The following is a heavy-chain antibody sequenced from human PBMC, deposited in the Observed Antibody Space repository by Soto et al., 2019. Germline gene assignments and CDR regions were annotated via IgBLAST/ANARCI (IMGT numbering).Heavy chain of an antibody. CDR1: GGSISKSSYY. V-gene: IGHV4-39*01. J-gene: IGHJ5*02. CDR3: SRRAPEGFAP. CDR2: MSYSGST. Sequence: PSETLSLTCTVSGGSISKSSYYWVWIRQPPGKGLEWVGSMSYSGSTYYNPSLKSRVAISVDKSKNQLSLQVSSVTAADTAVYYCSRRAPEGFAPWGQGTLVTVSS.